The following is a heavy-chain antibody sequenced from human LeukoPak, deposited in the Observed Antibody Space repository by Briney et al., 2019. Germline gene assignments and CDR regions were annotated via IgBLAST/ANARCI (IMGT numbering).Heavy chain of an antibody. D-gene: IGHD3-22*01. V-gene: IGHV3-48*03. CDR3: ATYYDSAGFDFDY. Sequence: PGGSLRLSCAASGFTFRSYEMNWVRQAPGKGLEWVSYISSSGSTMYYADSVEGRFTISRDNAKNSLYLQMNSLRAEDTAVYYCATYYDSAGFDFDYWGQGTLVTVSP. J-gene: IGHJ4*02. CDR1: GFTFRSYE. CDR2: ISSSGSTM.